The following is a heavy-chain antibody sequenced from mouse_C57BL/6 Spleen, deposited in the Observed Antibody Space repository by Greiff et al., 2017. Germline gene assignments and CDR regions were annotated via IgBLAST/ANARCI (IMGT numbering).Heavy chain of an antibody. V-gene: IGHV2-2*01. CDR3: ARNDGYYVVAY. Sequence: QVQLQQSGPGLVQPSQSLSITCTVSGFSLTSYGVHWVRQSPGKGLEWLGVIWSGGSTDYNAAFISRLSISKDNSKSQVFFKMNSLQADDTAIYYCARNDGYYVVAYWGQGTLVTVSA. CDR2: IWSGGST. CDR1: GFSLTSYG. D-gene: IGHD2-3*01. J-gene: IGHJ3*01.